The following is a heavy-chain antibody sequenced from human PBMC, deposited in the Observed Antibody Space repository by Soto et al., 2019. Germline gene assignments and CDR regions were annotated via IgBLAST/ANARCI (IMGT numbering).Heavy chain of an antibody. D-gene: IGHD5-12*01. V-gene: IGHV1-69*01. CDR2: TIHIFGTA. J-gene: IGHJ6*02. Sequence: QVQLVQSGAEVKKPGSSVKVSCKASGGTFSSYAISWVRQAPGQGLEWMGGTIHIFGTANYAQKCQGRVTITADESTSTAYRGRSSLRSEDTAVYYCAGGSVDQHCPDYYGMDVWGQGTTVTVSS. CDR1: GGTFSSYA. CDR3: AGGSVDQHCPDYYGMDV.